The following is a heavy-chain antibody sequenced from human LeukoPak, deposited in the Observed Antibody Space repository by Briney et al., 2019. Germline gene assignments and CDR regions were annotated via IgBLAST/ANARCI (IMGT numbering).Heavy chain of an antibody. D-gene: IGHD4-11*01. CDR3: AKDYGTTEDGTSFDY. Sequence: GGSLRLSCAASGFTFSSYGMSWVRQAPGKGLEWVSAISGSGGSTYYADSVKGRFTISRDNSKNTLYLQMNSLRAEDTAVYYCAKDYGTTEDGTSFDYWGQGTLVTVSS. CDR1: GFTFSSYG. J-gene: IGHJ4*02. V-gene: IGHV3-23*01. CDR2: ISGSGGST.